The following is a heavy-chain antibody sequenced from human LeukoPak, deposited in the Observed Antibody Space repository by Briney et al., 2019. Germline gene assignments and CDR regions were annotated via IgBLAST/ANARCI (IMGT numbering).Heavy chain of an antibody. J-gene: IGHJ4*02. CDR2: INHSEVT. Sequence: SETLPLTCAVYGGSFSGYYWTFIRQPPGKGLEWIGEINHSEVTKYNPSLKSRVTISVDTSKNQFSLKLSSVTAADTAVYYCAKGVKQIVVVTAQHYLDYWGQGTLVTVSS. CDR1: GGSFSGYY. D-gene: IGHD2-21*02. V-gene: IGHV4-34*01. CDR3: AKGVKQIVVVTAQHYLDY.